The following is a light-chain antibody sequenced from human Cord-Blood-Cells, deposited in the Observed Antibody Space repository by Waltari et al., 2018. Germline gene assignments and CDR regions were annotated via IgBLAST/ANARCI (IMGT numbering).Light chain of an antibody. Sequence: EIVLTQSPGTLSLSPGERATLSCRASQSVSSSYLAWYQQKPGQAPRLLIYGASSRATGIPDRFSGGGSGTDFTLTISRLEPDDVAVYYCQQYGSSPPITFGQGTRLEIK. V-gene: IGKV3-20*01. J-gene: IGKJ5*01. CDR2: GAS. CDR3: QQYGSSPPIT. CDR1: QSVSSSY.